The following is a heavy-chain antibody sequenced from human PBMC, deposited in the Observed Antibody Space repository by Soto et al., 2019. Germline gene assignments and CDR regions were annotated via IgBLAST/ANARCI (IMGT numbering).Heavy chain of an antibody. CDR1: GLTFSKFW. V-gene: IGHV3-74*01. D-gene: IGHD3-3*01. J-gene: IGHJ4*01. CDR3: ATLNSFGSDF. Sequence: PGGSLRLSCAVSGLTFSKFWMHWVRQAPGKGLVWVSYVMGDGTTTDYADSVKGRFTISRDNAKNTVFLQMNSLRAEDTAVYYCATLNSFGSDFWGHGTLVTVSS. CDR2: VMGDGTTT.